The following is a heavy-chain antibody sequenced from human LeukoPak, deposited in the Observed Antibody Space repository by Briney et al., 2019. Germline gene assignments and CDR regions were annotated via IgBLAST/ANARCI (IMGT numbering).Heavy chain of an antibody. V-gene: IGHV4-61*02. Sequence: MASETLSLTCTVSGGSISSGSYYWSWIRQPAGKGLEWIGRIYTSGSTNYNPSLKSRVTISVDTSKNQFSLKLSSVTAADTAVYYCVGAKQWLSSDMWGQGTMVTVSS. CDR3: VGAKQWLSSDM. CDR1: GGSISSGSYY. J-gene: IGHJ3*02. CDR2: IYTSGST. D-gene: IGHD3-22*01.